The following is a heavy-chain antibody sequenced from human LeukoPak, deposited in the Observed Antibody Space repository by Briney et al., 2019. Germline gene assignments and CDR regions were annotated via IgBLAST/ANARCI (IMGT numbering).Heavy chain of an antibody. V-gene: IGHV4-61*01. Sequence: SETLSLTCTVSGGSVSSESDYWSVIRQPPGKGLEWIAYIYYSGATNYNPSLKSRVTILIDTSKNQFSLKLSSVTAADTAVYYCASRRLKGAFDIWGQGTMVTVSS. J-gene: IGHJ3*02. CDR3: ASRRLKGAFDI. CDR1: GGSVSSESDY. CDR2: IYYSGAT. D-gene: IGHD3-16*01.